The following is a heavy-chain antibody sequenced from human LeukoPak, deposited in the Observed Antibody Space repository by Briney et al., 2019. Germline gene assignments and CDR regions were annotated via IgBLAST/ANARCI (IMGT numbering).Heavy chain of an antibody. CDR2: IYHSGST. Sequence: SQTLSLTCTVSGGSISSGGYYWSWIRQPPGKGLEWIGYIYHSGSTYYNPSLKSRVTISVDRSKNRFSLKLSSVTAADTAVYYCAREDTAMVTENWFDPWGQGTLVTVSS. J-gene: IGHJ5*02. CDR1: GGSISSGGYY. D-gene: IGHD5-18*01. CDR3: AREDTAMVTENWFDP. V-gene: IGHV4-30-2*01.